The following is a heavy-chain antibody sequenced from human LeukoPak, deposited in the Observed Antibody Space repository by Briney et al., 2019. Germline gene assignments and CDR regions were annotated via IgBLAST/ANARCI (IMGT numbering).Heavy chain of an antibody. V-gene: IGHV3-11*04. CDR3: AREPFGSGSYNSDC. CDR1: GFIFSDYY. D-gene: IGHD3-10*01. Sequence: GGSLRLSCAASGFIFSDYYMSWVRQAPGKGLEWVSYISSGGSTIYYADSVKGRFTISRDNAKNSLYLQMNSLRAEDTAVYYCAREPFGSGSYNSDCWGQGTLVTVSS. CDR2: ISSGGSTI. J-gene: IGHJ4*02.